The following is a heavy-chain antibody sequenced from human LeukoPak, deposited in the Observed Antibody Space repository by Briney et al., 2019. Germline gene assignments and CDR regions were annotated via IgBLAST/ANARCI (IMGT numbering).Heavy chain of an antibody. V-gene: IGHV4-39*07. J-gene: IGHJ5*02. CDR1: GGSISSYY. D-gene: IGHD3-3*01. Sequence: SETLSLTCTVSGGSISSYYWGWIRQPPGKGLEWIGSIYYSGSTYYNPSLKSRVTISVDTSKNQFSLKLSSVTAADTAVYYCARDERFLEWLNWFDPWGQGTLVTVSS. CDR3: ARDERFLEWLNWFDP. CDR2: IYYSGST.